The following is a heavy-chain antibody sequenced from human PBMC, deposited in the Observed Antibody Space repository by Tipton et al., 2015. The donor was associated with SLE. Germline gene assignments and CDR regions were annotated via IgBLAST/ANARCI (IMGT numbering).Heavy chain of an antibody. CDR1: GFTFSSYE. CDR2: ISSSGSTI. Sequence: GSLRLSCAASGFTFSSYEMNWVRQAPGKGLEWVSYISSSGSTIYYADSVKGRFTISRDNSKNTLYLQMNSLRAEDTAVYYCARNRVGARLGYYFDYWGQGTLATVSS. J-gene: IGHJ4*02. CDR3: ARNRVGARLGYYFDY. V-gene: IGHV3-48*03. D-gene: IGHD1-26*01.